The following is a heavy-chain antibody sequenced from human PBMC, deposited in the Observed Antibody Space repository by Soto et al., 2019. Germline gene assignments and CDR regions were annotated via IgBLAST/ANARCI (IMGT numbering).Heavy chain of an antibody. D-gene: IGHD4-17*01. Sequence: SETLSLTCAVYGGSFSGYYWSWIRQPPGKGLEWIGEINQSGSTNYNPSLKSRVTISIDTSKKQFSLNLSSVTAADTAVYYCARGGDYEGWGRGTLVTVSS. CDR1: GGSFSGYY. V-gene: IGHV4-34*01. J-gene: IGHJ4*02. CDR2: INQSGST. CDR3: ARGGDYEG.